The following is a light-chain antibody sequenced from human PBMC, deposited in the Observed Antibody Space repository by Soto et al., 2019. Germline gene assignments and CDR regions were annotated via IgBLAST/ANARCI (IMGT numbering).Light chain of an antibody. V-gene: IGLV2-14*01. CDR3: SSYTTSITWV. CDR2: DVA. J-gene: IGLJ3*02. CDR1: SSDVGFYNY. Sequence: QSALTQPASVSGSPGQSIAISCTGTSSDVGFYNYVSWYQQHPGKAPKLLLYDVANRPSGVSDRFSGSKSGNTASLTISRLQAEDEADYYCSSYTTSITWVFGGGTKVTVL.